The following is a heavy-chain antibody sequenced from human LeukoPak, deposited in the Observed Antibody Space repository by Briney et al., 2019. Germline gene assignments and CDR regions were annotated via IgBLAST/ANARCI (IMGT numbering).Heavy chain of an antibody. CDR3: AREGTSSSWYRDFDY. D-gene: IGHD6-13*01. J-gene: IGHJ4*02. Sequence: SETLSLTCAVYGGSISSYYWSWIRQPPGKGLEWIGYIYYSGSTYYNPSLKSRVTISVDTSKNQFSLKLSSVTAADTAVYYCAREGTSSSWYRDFDYWGQGTLVTVSS. CDR2: IYYSGST. CDR1: GGSISSYY. V-gene: IGHV4-59*12.